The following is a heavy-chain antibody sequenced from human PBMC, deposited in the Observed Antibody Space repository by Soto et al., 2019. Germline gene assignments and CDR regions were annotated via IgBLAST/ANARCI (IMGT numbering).Heavy chain of an antibody. CDR2: ISYSGAT. CDR1: GGSISSGGYY. Sequence: SETLSLTCTVSGGSISSGGYYWSWIRQHPGKGLECLGYISYSGATNYNPSLKSRVTMSIDTSKNQFSLQLNSVTAADTAVYYCARASAIDWYTYYFDYWGQGPLVTVSS. J-gene: IGHJ4*02. CDR3: ARASAIDWYTYYFDY. V-gene: IGHV4-61*08. D-gene: IGHD3-9*01.